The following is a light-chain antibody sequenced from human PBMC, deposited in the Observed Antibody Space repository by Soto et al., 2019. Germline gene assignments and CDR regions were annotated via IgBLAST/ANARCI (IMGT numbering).Light chain of an antibody. Sequence: DNQMTLSPSTLSASVGDSVTITCRAIQSINKWLAWYQQTPGTAPKLLIYDASSLKSGVPSRFSGSGSETEFTLTISSLQPDDLATYYCKVSNNYPWTFGDGA. V-gene: IGKV1-5*01. J-gene: IGKJ1*01. CDR3: KVSNNYPWT. CDR2: DAS. CDR1: QSINKW.